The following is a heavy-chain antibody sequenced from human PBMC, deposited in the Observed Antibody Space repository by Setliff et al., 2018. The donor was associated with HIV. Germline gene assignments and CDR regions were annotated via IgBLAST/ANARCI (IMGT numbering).Heavy chain of an antibody. D-gene: IGHD1-26*01. V-gene: IGHV1-69-2*01. CDR2: VYPEDGQT. CDR1: GYRFRDFY. CDR3: ARSRREVVYFYYYMDF. J-gene: IGHJ6*03. Sequence: VKVSCKVSGYRFRDFYMHWVQQAPGEGLQWMGLVYPEDGQTIYAERFQGRLTITADTSTGTTYMQLSGLRSEDTAVYYCARSRREVVYFYYYMDFWGKGTTVTVSS.